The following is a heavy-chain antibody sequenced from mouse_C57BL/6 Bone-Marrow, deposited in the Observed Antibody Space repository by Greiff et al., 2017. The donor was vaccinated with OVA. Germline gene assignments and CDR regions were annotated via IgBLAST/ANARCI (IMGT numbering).Heavy chain of an antibody. CDR3: ARRTIYYGYGGWFAY. J-gene: IGHJ3*01. Sequence: EVQLVESGGDLVKPGGSLKLSCAASGFTFSSYGMSWVRQTPDKRLEWVATISSGGSYTYYPDSVKGRFTISRDNAKNTLYMQMSSLKSEDTAMYYCARRTIYYGYGGWFAYWGQGTLVTVSA. D-gene: IGHD2-2*01. CDR1: GFTFSSYG. V-gene: IGHV5-6*01. CDR2: ISSGGSYT.